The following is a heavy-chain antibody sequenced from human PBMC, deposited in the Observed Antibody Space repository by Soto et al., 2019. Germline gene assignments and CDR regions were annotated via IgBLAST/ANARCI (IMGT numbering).Heavy chain of an antibody. CDR2: IYYTGDT. CDR3: ARLQGVWNGHETPHYYYGMDV. Sequence: SETLSLTCSVSGGPIRSSTYYWGWIRQPPGKGLQWIGTIYYTGDTHYTPSLQSRVTISLDTPNNQFSLNLSSVTAADSAVYYCARLQGVWNGHETPHYYYGMDVWGPGTTVTVSS. J-gene: IGHJ6*02. V-gene: IGHV4-39*01. CDR1: GGPIRSSTYY. D-gene: IGHD2-8*01.